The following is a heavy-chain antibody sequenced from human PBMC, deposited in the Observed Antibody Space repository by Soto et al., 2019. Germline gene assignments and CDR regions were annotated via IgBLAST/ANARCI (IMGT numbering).Heavy chain of an antibody. CDR2: IKSKTHGGTT. CDR1: GFTFSNAW. J-gene: IGHJ4*02. Sequence: PGGSLRLSCAASGFTFSNAWMNWVRQAPGKGLEWVGRIKSKTHGGTTDYAAPVKGRFTISRDDSKNTLYLQMNSLKTEDTAVYYCTTEPPKWQQQEFDYWGQGTLVTVSS. D-gene: IGHD6-13*01. V-gene: IGHV3-15*07. CDR3: TTEPPKWQQQEFDY.